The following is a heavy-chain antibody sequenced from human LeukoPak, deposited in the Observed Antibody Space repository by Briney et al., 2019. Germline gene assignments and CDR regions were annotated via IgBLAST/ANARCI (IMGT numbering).Heavy chain of an antibody. CDR1: GFTFSSYV. CDR2: ISGSGGST. D-gene: IGHD3-16*02. V-gene: IGHV3-23*01. J-gene: IGHJ4*02. Sequence: PGGSLRLSCAASGFTFSSYVMRWVRQAPGKGLEWVSGISGSGGSTYYADSVKGRFTISSDNSKNTLDLQMNSLRAEDTAVYYCAKPGRIMITFGGVIVPSFDYWGQGTLVTVSS. CDR3: AKPGRIMITFGGVIVPSFDY.